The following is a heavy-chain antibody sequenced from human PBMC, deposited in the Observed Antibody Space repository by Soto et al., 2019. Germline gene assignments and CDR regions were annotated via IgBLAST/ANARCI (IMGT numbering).Heavy chain of an antibody. CDR3: TTDLWRIAVVVGSTGYFNP. J-gene: IGHJ5*02. CDR2: IKSKSAGGTT. CDR1: GFTFGDAW. Sequence: PGGSLRLCCAASGFTFGDAWMSWVRQAPGKGLDWVGRIKSKSAGGTTEYAAPVRGRLTISRDDSKNTLYLQMNSLKTEDTDVYYFTTDLWRIAVVVGSTGYFNPWGQGT. V-gene: IGHV3-15*01. D-gene: IGHD2-15*01.